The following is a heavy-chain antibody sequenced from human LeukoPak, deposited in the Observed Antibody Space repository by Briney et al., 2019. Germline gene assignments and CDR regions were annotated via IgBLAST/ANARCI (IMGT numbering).Heavy chain of an antibody. CDR2: IKQDGSEK. J-gene: IGHJ4*02. D-gene: IGHD2-2*01. V-gene: IGHV3-7*01. CDR3: ARARYCSSTSCYPIPYYFDY. Sequence: GGSLRLSCAASGFTFSSYWMSWVRQAPGKGLEWVANIKQDGSEKYYVDSVKGRFTISRDNAKNSLYLKMNSLRAEDTAVYYCARARYCSSTSCYPIPYYFDYWGQGTLVTVSS. CDR1: GFTFSSYW.